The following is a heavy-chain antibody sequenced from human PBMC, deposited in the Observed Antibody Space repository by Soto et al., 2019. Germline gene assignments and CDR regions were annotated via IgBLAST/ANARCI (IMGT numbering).Heavy chain of an antibody. D-gene: IGHD6-13*01. CDR1: GFTFSGSA. CDR3: TVPIAAAGTGGYYYGMDV. V-gene: IGHV3-73*01. Sequence: LSLTCAASGFTFSGSAMHWVRQASGKGLEWVGRIRSKANSYATAYAASVKGRFTISRDDSKNTAYLQMNSLKTEDTAVYYCTVPIAAAGTGGYYYGMDVWGQGTTVTVSS. CDR2: IRSKANSYAT. J-gene: IGHJ6*02.